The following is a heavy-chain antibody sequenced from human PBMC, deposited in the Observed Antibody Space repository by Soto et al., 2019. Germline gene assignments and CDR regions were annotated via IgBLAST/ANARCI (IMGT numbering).Heavy chain of an antibody. CDR1: GDSVSRGTYY. D-gene: IGHD3-3*01. V-gene: IGHV4-61*01. CDR2: SSYSGST. J-gene: IGHJ5*02. Sequence: QVQLQESGPGLVKPSETLSLTCSVSGDSVSRGTYYWSWIRQSPERGLEWIAYSSYSGSTSYNPSFKSRATISVDTSKNQFSLRLRCLTAEDTAVYYCARQKSGLEFYNYFDPWGPGTLVTVSS. CDR3: ARQKSGLEFYNYFDP.